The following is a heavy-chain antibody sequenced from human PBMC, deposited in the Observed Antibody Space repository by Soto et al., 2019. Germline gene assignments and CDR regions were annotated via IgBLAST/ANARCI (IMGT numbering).Heavy chain of an antibody. CDR1: GGSISSSSYY. J-gene: IGHJ5*02. CDR2: IYYSGST. Sequence: QLQLQESGPGLVKPSETLSLTCTVSGGSISSSSYYWGWIRQPPGKGLEWIGSIYYSGSTYYNPSLKSRVTISVDTSKNQFSLKLSSVTAADTAVYYCARHVEEGGYSGYDFIKKVRHIDPWGQGTLVTVSS. V-gene: IGHV4-39*01. CDR3: ARHVEEGGYSGYDFIKKVRHIDP. D-gene: IGHD5-12*01.